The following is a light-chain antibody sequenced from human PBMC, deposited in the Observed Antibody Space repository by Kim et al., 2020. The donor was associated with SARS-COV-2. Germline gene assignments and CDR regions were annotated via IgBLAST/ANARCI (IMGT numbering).Light chain of an antibody. Sequence: SSELTQDPAVSVALGQTVRITCQGDSLRSSYASWYRQKPGQAPVVVMYGKDNRPPGIPDRFSGSRSGNTASLTITGARAEDEADYYCNSRDISGNHVVSGTGTKVTVL. CDR2: GKD. V-gene: IGLV3-19*01. CDR1: SLRSSY. J-gene: IGLJ1*01. CDR3: NSRDISGNHVV.